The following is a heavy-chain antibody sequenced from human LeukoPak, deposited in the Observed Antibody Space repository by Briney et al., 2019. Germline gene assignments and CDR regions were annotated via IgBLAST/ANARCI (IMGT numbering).Heavy chain of an antibody. D-gene: IGHD3-9*01. CDR1: GGSISSYY. J-gene: IGHJ6*02. CDR2: IYYSGST. V-gene: IGHV4-59*01. Sequence: SETLSLTCTVSGGSISSYYWSWIRQPPGKGQEWIGYIYYSGSTNYNPSLKSRVTISVDTSKNQFSLKLSSVTAADTAVYYCAKADYDILTGYAPDVWGQGTTVTVSS. CDR3: AKADYDILTGYAPDV.